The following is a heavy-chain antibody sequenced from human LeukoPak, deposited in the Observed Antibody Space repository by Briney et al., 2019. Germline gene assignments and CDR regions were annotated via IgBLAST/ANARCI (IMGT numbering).Heavy chain of an antibody. CDR2: IYPGDSDT. CDR3: ARGGNYYDSSGYTLPAPYYYGMDV. D-gene: IGHD3-22*01. V-gene: IGHV5-51*01. Sequence: GESLKISCKGSGYSFTSYRIGWVRQMPGKGLEWMGIIYPGDSDTRYSPSFQGQVTISADKSISTAYLQWSSLKASDTAMYYCARGGNYYDSSGYTLPAPYYYGMDVWGQGTTVTVSS. J-gene: IGHJ6*02. CDR1: GYSFTSYR.